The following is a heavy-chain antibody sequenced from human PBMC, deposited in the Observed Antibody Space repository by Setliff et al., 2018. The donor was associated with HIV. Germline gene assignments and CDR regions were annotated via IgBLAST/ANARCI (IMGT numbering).Heavy chain of an antibody. D-gene: IGHD3-10*01. CDR1: GYLFTGYY. J-gene: IGHJ4*02. CDR3: AREGSPIYYFDY. V-gene: IGHV1-2*02. CDR2: INVNSGGT. Sequence: GASVKVSCKASGYLFTGYYMHWVRQAPGQGLEWMGWINVNSGGTKYEQKFQGRVTMTRDTSISTAYMEVSSLRSDDTAVYYCAREGSPIYYFDYWSQGTLVTVSS.